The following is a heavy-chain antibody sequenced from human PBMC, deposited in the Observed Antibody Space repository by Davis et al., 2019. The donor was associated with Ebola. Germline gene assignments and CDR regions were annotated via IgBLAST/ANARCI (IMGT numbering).Heavy chain of an antibody. J-gene: IGHJ4*02. D-gene: IGHD2-15*01. Sequence: GESLKLSCAASGFTFGSYSMSWVRQAPGKGLEWVSRLSGNASATYYADAVKGRFTISRDNSKNTLYLDMNSLRADDTAIYYCATNCTGANCYSGGDYWGQGTLVTVSS. CDR2: LSGNASAT. CDR3: ATNCTGANCYSGGDY. CDR1: GFTFGSYS. V-gene: IGHV3-23*01.